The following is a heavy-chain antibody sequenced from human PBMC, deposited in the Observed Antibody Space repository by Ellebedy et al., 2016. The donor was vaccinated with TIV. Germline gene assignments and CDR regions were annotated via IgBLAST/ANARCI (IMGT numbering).Heavy chain of an antibody. CDR3: ARDPYPDDILTGSRHPGFDY. D-gene: IGHD3-9*01. Sequence: ASVKVSXXASGYTFTSYGISWVRQAPGQGLEWMGWISAYNGNTNYAQKLQGRVTMTTDTSTSTAYMELRSLRSDDTAVYYCARDPYPDDILTGSRHPGFDYWGQGTLVTVSS. J-gene: IGHJ4*02. V-gene: IGHV1-18*01. CDR2: ISAYNGNT. CDR1: GYTFTSYG.